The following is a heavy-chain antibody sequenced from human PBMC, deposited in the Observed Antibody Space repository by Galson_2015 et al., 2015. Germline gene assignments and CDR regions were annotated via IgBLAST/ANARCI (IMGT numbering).Heavy chain of an antibody. V-gene: IGHV6-1*01. Sequence: CAISGDSVASKSATWDWIRQSPSRGLEWLGRTYRRSKWYNDYAVSVKSRITINPDTSKNQFSLLLNSVTPEDTAVYYCAREFYGMDVWGQGTTVTVSS. CDR1: GDSVASKSAT. J-gene: IGHJ6*02. CDR2: TYRRSKWYN. CDR3: AREFYGMDV.